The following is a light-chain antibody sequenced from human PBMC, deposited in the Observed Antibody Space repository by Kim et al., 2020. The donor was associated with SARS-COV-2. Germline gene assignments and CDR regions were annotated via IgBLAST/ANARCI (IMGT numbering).Light chain of an antibody. CDR3: QQYSGYSKT. CDR2: KAS. J-gene: IGKJ1*01. V-gene: IGKV1-5*03. Sequence: DIQMTQSPSTLSAFVGDRVIITCRASQSISSWLAWYQQKPGKAPRLLIYKASNLESGVPSRFSGSGSGTEFTLTISSLQPDDYATYYCQQYSGYSKTFGQGTKVDIK. CDR1: QSISSW.